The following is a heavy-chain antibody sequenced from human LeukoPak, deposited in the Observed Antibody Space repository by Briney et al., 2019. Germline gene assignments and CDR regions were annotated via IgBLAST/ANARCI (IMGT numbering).Heavy chain of an antibody. V-gene: IGHV3-74*01. J-gene: IGHJ5*02. Sequence: PGGSLRLSCAASGFTFSSYWMHWVRQAPGKGLVWVSRINSDGSSTSYADSVKGRFTISRDSAKNTLYLQMNSLRAEDTAVYYCARDIDDGGGVLVPWGQGTLVTVSS. CDR3: ARDIDDGGGVLVP. D-gene: IGHD2-8*02. CDR2: INSDGSST. CDR1: GFTFSSYW.